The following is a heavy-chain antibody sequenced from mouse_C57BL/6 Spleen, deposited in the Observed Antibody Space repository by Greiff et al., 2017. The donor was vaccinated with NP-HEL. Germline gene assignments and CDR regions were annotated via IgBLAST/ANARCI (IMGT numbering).Heavy chain of an antibody. CDR1: GYTFTSYW. V-gene: IGHV1-53*01. Sequence: QVQLQQPGTELVKPGASVKLSCKASGYTFTSYWMHWVKQRPGQGLEWIGNINPSNGGTNYNEKFKSKATLTVDKSSSTAYMQLSSLTSEDSAVYYCAIGLVGSRYWYFDVWGTGTTVTVSS. CDR2: INPSNGGT. D-gene: IGHD1-1*01. J-gene: IGHJ1*03. CDR3: AIGLVGSRYWYFDV.